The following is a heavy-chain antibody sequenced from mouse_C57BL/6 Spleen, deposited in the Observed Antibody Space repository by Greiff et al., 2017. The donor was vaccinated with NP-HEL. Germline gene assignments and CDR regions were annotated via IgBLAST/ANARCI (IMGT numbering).Heavy chain of an antibody. CDR2: IYPRSGNT. Sequence: QVQLKESGAELARPGASVKLSCKASGYTFTSYGISWVKQRTGQGLEWIGEIYPRSGNTYYNEKFKGKATLTADKSSSTAYMELRSLASADSAVYFCARGSYDGSWNFDYWGQGTTLTVSS. V-gene: IGHV1-81*01. J-gene: IGHJ2*01. CDR3: ARGSYDGSWNFDY. CDR1: GYTFTSYG. D-gene: IGHD2-3*01.